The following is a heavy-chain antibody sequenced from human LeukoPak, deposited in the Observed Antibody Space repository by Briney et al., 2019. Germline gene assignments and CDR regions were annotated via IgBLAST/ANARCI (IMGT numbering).Heavy chain of an antibody. Sequence: ASVKVSCKASGYTFTGYYIHWVRQAPGQGLEWMGWINPNSGGTNYAQKFQGRVTMTRDTSISTAYMELSRLRSDDTAVYYCARSPAYYDSSGYPFDYWGQGTLVTVSS. V-gene: IGHV1-2*02. CDR2: INPNSGGT. CDR1: GYTFTGYY. J-gene: IGHJ4*02. CDR3: ARSPAYYDSSGYPFDY. D-gene: IGHD3-22*01.